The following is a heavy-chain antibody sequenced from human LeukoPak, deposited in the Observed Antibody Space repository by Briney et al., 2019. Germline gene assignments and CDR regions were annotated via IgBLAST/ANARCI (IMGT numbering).Heavy chain of an antibody. Sequence: GASVKVSGKASGYTFTTYGISWVRQAPGQGLEWMGWISTYNGNPTYVQNLQGRVTMTTDTSTSTAYMELRSLRSDDTAVYYCARDSGRIAANFDYWGQGTLVTVSS. V-gene: IGHV1-18*01. CDR1: GYTFTTYG. D-gene: IGHD6-13*01. CDR3: ARDSGRIAANFDY. CDR2: ISTYNGNP. J-gene: IGHJ4*02.